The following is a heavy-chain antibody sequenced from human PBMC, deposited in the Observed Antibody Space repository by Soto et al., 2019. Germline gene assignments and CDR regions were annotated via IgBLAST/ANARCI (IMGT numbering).Heavy chain of an antibody. Sequence: ASVKVSCKASGYTITGYYMHWVRQAPGQGLEWMGWINPNSGGTNYAQKFQGRVTMTRDTSISTAYMELSRLRSDDTAVYYCARDTRRKAAGNWFDPWGQGTLVTVSS. CDR1: GYTITGYY. V-gene: IGHV1-2*02. CDR2: INPNSGGT. J-gene: IGHJ5*02. D-gene: IGHD6-13*01. CDR3: ARDTRRKAAGNWFDP.